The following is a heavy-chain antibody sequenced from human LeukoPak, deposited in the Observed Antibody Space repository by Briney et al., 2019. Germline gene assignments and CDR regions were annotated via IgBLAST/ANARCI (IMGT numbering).Heavy chain of an antibody. Sequence: GGSLRLSCAASGFTFSSFAMSWVRQAPGKGLEWVSAINGNFNSTYYADSVKGRFTISRDNFKNTLYLQMNSLRADDTAVYYCAKAPGGDFWTSRYYYGMDVWGQGTTVTVSS. D-gene: IGHD3/OR15-3a*01. CDR2: INGNFNST. CDR3: AKAPGGDFWTSRYYYGMDV. CDR1: GFTFSSFA. V-gene: IGHV3-23*01. J-gene: IGHJ6*02.